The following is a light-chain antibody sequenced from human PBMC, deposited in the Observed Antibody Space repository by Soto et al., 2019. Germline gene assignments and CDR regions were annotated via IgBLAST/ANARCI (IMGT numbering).Light chain of an antibody. J-gene: IGLJ1*01. Sequence: QSALTQPASVSGSPGQSITISCTGTSSDVGGYNYVSWYQQHPGKAPKLMIYEVSNRHSGVSNRFSGSKSDNTASLTISGLQAEDEADYYCSSYTSSSTLLYVFGTGTKLTVL. CDR3: SSYTSSSTLLYV. CDR1: SSDVGGYNY. CDR2: EVS. V-gene: IGLV2-14*01.